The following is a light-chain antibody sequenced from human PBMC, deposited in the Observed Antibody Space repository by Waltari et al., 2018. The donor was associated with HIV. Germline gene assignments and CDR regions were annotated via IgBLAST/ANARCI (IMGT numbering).Light chain of an antibody. CDR2: WAS. CDR3: QQYFSTPYT. CDR1: QSVLYSSNNKSY. V-gene: IGKV4-1*01. J-gene: IGKJ2*01. Sequence: DIVMTHSPASLAVSLAERATINCKSSQSVLYSSNNKSYLTWYQQKPGQPPKLLIYWASTRESGVPDRFNGSGSGTDFTLTISSLQAEDVAVYYCQQYFSTPYTFGQGTKLEIK.